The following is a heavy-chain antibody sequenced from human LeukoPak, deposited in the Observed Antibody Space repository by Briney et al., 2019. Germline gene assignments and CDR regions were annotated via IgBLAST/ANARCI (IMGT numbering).Heavy chain of an antibody. CDR3: ARGTRDGYYLFDAFDI. D-gene: IGHD5-24*01. CDR1: GFTFSSYE. J-gene: IGHJ3*02. V-gene: IGHV3-48*03. Sequence: GGSLRLSCAASGFTFSSYEMNWVRQAPGKGLEWVSYISSSGSTIYYADSVKGRFTISRDNAKNSLYLQMNSLRAEDTAVYYCARGTRDGYYLFDAFDIWGQGTMVTVSS. CDR2: ISSSGSTI.